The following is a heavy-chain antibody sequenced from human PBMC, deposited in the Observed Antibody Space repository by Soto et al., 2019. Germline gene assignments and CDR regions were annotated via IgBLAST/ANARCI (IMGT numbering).Heavy chain of an antibody. D-gene: IGHD3-16*01. CDR3: AREAGGFGNRN. V-gene: IGHV4-61*08. J-gene: IGHJ4*02. CDR1: GGSVSSGGYY. CDR2: IYNIVNT. Sequence: SETLSLTCTVSGGSVSSGGYYWSWLRQSPGKGLEWIGYIYNIVNTNYNPSLKSRVTLSVDTSKNQFSLKLTSVTAADTAVYYCAREAGGFGNRNWGRGTLVTVSS.